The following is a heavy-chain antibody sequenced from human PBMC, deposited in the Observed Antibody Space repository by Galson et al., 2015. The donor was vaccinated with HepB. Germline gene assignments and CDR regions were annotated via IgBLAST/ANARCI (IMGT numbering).Heavy chain of an antibody. CDR3: ARGTVVVAATGQNWFDP. CDR1: GYTFTGYY. J-gene: IGHJ5*02. D-gene: IGHD2-15*01. V-gene: IGHV1-2*06. CDR2: INPNSGGT. Sequence: SVKVSCKASGYTFTGYYMHWVRQAPGQGLEWMGRINPNSGGTNYAQKFQGRVTMTRDTSISTAYMELNRLRSDDTAVYYCARGTVVVAATGQNWFDPWGQGTLVTVSS.